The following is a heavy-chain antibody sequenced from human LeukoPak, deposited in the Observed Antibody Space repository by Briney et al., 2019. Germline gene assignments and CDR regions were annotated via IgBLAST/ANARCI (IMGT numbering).Heavy chain of an antibody. CDR1: GFTFSGYG. D-gene: IGHD3-10*01. J-gene: IGHJ3*02. CDR3: ARPPMVRGVIITGDDVFDI. CDR2: IWYDGSNK. V-gene: IGHV3-33*01. Sequence: PGGSLRLSCAASGFTFSGYGMHWVRQAPGKGPEWVAVIWYDGSNKYYADSVKGRFTISRDNSKNTLYLQMNSLKAEDTAVYYCARPPMVRGVIITGDDVFDIWGQGTMVTVSS.